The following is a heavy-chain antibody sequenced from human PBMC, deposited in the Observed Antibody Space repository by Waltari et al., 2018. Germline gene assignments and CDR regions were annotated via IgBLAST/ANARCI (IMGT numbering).Heavy chain of an antibody. CDR1: GGSISSYY. CDR2: IYTSGST. D-gene: IGHD1-26*01. V-gene: IGHV4-4*07. J-gene: IGHJ5*02. Sequence: QVQLQESGPGLVKPSETLSLTCTVSGGSISSYYWSWIRQPAGKGLEWIGRIYTSGSTNYNPSLKSRVTISVDKSKNQFSLKLSSVTAADTAVYYCARDATPIVGAIGVEWFDPWGQGTLVTVSS. CDR3: ARDATPIVGAIGVEWFDP.